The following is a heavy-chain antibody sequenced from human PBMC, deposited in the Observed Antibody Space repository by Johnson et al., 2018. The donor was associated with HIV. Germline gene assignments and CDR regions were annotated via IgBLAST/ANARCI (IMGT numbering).Heavy chain of an antibody. CDR1: GFTFSSYA. D-gene: IGHD4-17*01. V-gene: IGHV3-30-3*01. CDR2: ISYAGSNK. Sequence: QVQVVESGGGVVQPGRYLRLSCAASGFTFSSYAMHWVRQAPGKGLEWVAVISYAGSNKYYADSVKGRFTISRDNSKNTLYLQMTSLRAEDTAVYYCARDYGDYAHDAFDIWGQGTMVTVSS. J-gene: IGHJ3*02. CDR3: ARDYGDYAHDAFDI.